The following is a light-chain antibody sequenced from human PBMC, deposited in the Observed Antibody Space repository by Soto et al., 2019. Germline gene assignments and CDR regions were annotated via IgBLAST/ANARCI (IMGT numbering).Light chain of an antibody. CDR3: SSYAGSNNGV. CDR1: SSDVADYNY. Sequence: QSALTQPPSASGSPGQSVTISCTGTSSDVADYNYVSWYQQYPGKAPKLMIYEVSKRPSGVPDRFSGSKSGNTASLTVSGRQAEGEADYYCSSYAGSNNGVFGGGTKLTVL. CDR2: EVS. V-gene: IGLV2-8*01. J-gene: IGLJ3*02.